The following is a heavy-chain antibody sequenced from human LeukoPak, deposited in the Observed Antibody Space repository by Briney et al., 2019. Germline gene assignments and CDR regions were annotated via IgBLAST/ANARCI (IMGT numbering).Heavy chain of an antibody. J-gene: IGHJ4*02. V-gene: IGHV4-4*07. D-gene: IGHD3-10*01. Sequence: SETLSLTCAVYGGSFSGYYWSWIRQPAGKGLEWIGRIYTSGSTNYNPSLKSRVTMSVDTSKNQFSLKLSSVTAADTAVYYCARDGGSGSYKDYWGQGTLVTVSS. CDR2: IYTSGST. CDR3: ARDGGSGSYKDY. CDR1: GGSFSGYY.